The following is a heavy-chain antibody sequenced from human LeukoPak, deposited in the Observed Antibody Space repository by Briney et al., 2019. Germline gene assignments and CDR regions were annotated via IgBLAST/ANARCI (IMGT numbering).Heavy chain of an antibody. V-gene: IGHV3-23*01. CDR1: GFTLSSYA. Sequence: PGGSLRLSCAASGFTLSSYAMSWVRQAPGKGLEWVSAISDTGNTYHADSVKGRFTISRDSSKNTLFLQMNRLRAEDTAVYYCAKDPAYSSSWYFFDYWGQGTLVTVSS. CDR3: AKDPAYSSSWYFFDY. CDR2: ISDTGNT. D-gene: IGHD6-13*01. J-gene: IGHJ4*02.